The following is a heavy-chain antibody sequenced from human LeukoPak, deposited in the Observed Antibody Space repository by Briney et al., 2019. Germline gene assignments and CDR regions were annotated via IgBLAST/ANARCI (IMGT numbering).Heavy chain of an antibody. CDR1: GASISHYY. Sequence: KPSETLSFTCTVSGASISHYYWSWIRQPPGRGLGWIGCAFYTGSTNYNPSLKSRVTISIDTSKSQFSLRLTSVTAADTAIYYCASLSHCSTSSCFDYWGRGTLVTVSS. CDR2: AFYTGST. J-gene: IGHJ4*02. D-gene: IGHD2-2*01. V-gene: IGHV4-59*01. CDR3: ASLSHCSTSSCFDY.